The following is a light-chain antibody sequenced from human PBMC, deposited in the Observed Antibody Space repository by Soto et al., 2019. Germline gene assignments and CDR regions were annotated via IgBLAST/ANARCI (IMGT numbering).Light chain of an antibody. CDR2: DAS. CDR3: QQRSNWPLT. Sequence: EIVLTQSPGTLSLSPGERATLSCRASQSVNSYLAWYQQKPGQAPRLLIYDASNRATGIPARFSGSGSGTDFTLTISSLEPEDFAVYYCQQRSNWPLTFGGGTKVDIK. V-gene: IGKV3-11*01. J-gene: IGKJ4*01. CDR1: QSVNSY.